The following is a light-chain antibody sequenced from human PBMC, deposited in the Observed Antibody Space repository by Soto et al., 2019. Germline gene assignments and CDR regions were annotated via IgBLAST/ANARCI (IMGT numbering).Light chain of an antibody. V-gene: IGLV1-44*01. Sequence: QTVVTQPPSASGTPGQRVTISCSGSSSNIESNTVNWYQQLPGTAPKLLIYSTNQRPSGVPDRFSGSKSGTSASLAISGLQSEGEADYYCAAWDVSLKGWVFGGGTKLTVL. CDR2: STN. CDR3: AAWDVSLKGWV. CDR1: SSNIESNT. J-gene: IGLJ3*02.